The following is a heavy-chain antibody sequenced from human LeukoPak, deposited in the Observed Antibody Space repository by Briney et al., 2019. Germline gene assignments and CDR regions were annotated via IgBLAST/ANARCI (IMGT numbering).Heavy chain of an antibody. CDR1: GGSISSSSYY. J-gene: IGHJ4*02. CDR2: INHSGST. CDR3: ARVRGMVRGVADY. V-gene: IGHV4-39*07. Sequence: SETLSLTCTVSGGSISSSSYYWGWIRQPPGKGLEWIGEINHSGSTNYNPSLKSRVTISVDTSKNQFSLKLSSVTAADTAVYYCARVRGMVRGVADYWGQGTLVTVSS. D-gene: IGHD3-10*01.